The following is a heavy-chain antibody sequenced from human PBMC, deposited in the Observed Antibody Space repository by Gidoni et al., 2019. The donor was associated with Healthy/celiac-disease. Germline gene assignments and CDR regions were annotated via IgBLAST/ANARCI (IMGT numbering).Heavy chain of an antibody. CDR2: MNHDSGNT. V-gene: IGHV1-8*01. Sequence: QVQLVQSGAEVKKPGASVKVSCKASGYTFTSYDIHWVRQATGQGLEWMGWMNHDSGNTGYAHKFQGRVTMTRNTSISTAYMELSSLRSEDTAVYYCARAKYYYDSSGYYALGFDYWGQGTLVTVSS. CDR1: GYTFTSYD. D-gene: IGHD3-22*01. CDR3: ARAKYYYDSSGYYALGFDY. J-gene: IGHJ4*02.